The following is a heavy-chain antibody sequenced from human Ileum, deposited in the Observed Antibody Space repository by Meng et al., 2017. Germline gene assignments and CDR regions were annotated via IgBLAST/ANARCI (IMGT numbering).Heavy chain of an antibody. CDR2: IIGSGNNI. CDR1: GFTFSPYT. CDR3: ARERAGYYYDY. J-gene: IGHJ4*02. Sequence: GESLKISCAASGFTFSPYTMDWVRQAPGKGLEWVSSIIGSGNNIYYADSVKGRFTISRDNAKSSLYLQMNSLRDEDTAVYYCARERAGYYYDYWGQGTLV. D-gene: IGHD3-9*01. V-gene: IGHV3-21*01.